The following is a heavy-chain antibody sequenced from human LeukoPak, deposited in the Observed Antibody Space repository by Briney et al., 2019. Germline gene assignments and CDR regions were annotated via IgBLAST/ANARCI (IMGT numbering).Heavy chain of an antibody. CDR1: GGSISSSSYY. CDR3: ARIYCSTVTCYFDL. V-gene: IGHV4-39*07. CDR2: IYYSGST. J-gene: IGHJ4*02. Sequence: PSETLSLTCTVSGGSISSSSYYWGWIRQPPGKGLEWIGSIYYSGSTYYNPSLKSRVTISVDTSKNQFSLRLSSVTAADTAVYYCARIYCSTVTCYFDLWGQGTLVTVSS. D-gene: IGHD2-2*01.